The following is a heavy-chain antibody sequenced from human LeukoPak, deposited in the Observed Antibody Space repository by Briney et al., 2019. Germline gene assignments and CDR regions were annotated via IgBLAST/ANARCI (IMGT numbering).Heavy chain of an antibody. CDR3: AKVRWELPNWFQP. V-gene: IGHV3-23*01. CDR1: GFTFSSYA. Sequence: GGSLRLYCAASGFTFSSYAMSWVRQAPGKGLEWFSAISGAGDSTYYADSVKGRFTISRDNSKNTLYLQMNSLRAEDTAVYYCAKVRWELPNWFQPWGQGTLVTVSS. CDR2: ISGAGDST. J-gene: IGHJ5*02. D-gene: IGHD1-26*01.